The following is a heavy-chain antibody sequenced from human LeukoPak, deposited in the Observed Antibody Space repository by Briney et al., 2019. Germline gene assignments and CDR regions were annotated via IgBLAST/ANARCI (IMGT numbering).Heavy chain of an antibody. J-gene: IGHJ6*02. CDR1: GGSISSGDYY. CDR2: IYYSGST. CDR3: AREPQDYSNYGYYYYGMDV. V-gene: IGHV4-30-4*01. D-gene: IGHD4-11*01. Sequence: SETLSPTCTVSGGSISSGDYYWSWIRQPPGKGLEWIGYIYYSGSTYYNPSLKSRVTISVDTSKNQFSLKPSSVTAADTAVYYCAREPQDYSNYGYYYYGMDVWGQGTTVTVSS.